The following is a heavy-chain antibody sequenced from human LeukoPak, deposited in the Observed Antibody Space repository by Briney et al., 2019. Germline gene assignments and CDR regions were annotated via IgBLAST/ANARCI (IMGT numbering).Heavy chain of an antibody. D-gene: IGHD3-16*02. CDR1: GGSFSGYY. Sequence: SETLSLTCAVYGGSFSGYYWSWIRQPPGKGLEWIGEINHSGSTNYNPSLKSRVTISVDTSKNQFSLKLSSVTAADTAVYYCASSPLVLRFGPWGQGTLVTVSS. CDR2: INHSGST. CDR3: ASSPLVLRFGP. J-gene: IGHJ5*02. V-gene: IGHV4-34*01.